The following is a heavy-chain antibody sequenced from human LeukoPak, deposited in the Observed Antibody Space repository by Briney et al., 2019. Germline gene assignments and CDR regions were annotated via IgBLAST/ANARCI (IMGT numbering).Heavy chain of an antibody. CDR2: IWYDGSNK. J-gene: IGHJ6*02. V-gene: IGHV3-33*01. Sequence: GGSLRLSCAASGFTFSSYGMHWVRQAPGKGLEWVAVIWYDGSNKYYADSVKGRFTISRDNSKNPLYLQMNSLRAEDTAVYYCARPLGGYYYGMDVWGQGTTVTVSS. CDR3: ARPLGGYYYGMDV. CDR1: GFTFSSYG. D-gene: IGHD3-10*01.